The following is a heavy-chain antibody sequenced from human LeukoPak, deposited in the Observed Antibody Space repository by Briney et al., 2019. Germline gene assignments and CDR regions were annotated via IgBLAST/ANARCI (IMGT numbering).Heavy chain of an antibody. CDR2: IIPIFGTA. Sequence: GASVKVSCKASGYTFTGYYMHWVRQAPGQGLEWMGGIIPIFGTANYAQKFQGRVTITADESTSTAYMELSSLRSEDTAVYYCALGATIFGVVYYFDYWGQGTLVTVSS. CDR3: ALGATIFGVVYYFDY. CDR1: GYTFTGYY. V-gene: IGHV1-69*13. D-gene: IGHD3-3*01. J-gene: IGHJ4*02.